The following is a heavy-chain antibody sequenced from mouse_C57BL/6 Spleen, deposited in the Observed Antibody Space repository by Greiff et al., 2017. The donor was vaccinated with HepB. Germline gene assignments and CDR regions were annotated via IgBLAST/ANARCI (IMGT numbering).Heavy chain of an antibody. J-gene: IGHJ1*03. CDR3: ARRSNYGGWYFDV. D-gene: IGHD2-5*01. V-gene: IGHV5-17*01. CDR1: GFTFSDYG. CDR2: ISSGSSTI. Sequence: EVMLVESGGGLVKPGGSLKLSCAASGFTFSDYGMHWVRQAPEKGLEWVAYISSGSSTIYYADTVKGRFTISRDNAKNTLFLQMTSLRSEDTAMYYCARRSNYGGWYFDVWGTGTTVTVSS.